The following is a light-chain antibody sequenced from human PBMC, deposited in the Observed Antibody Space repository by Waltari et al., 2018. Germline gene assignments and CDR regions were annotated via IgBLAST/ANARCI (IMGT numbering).Light chain of an antibody. CDR3: QVWDNTIDHVL. CDR2: DDS. Sequence: SYVLTQPPSVSVAPGQTATITCGGNNIGDRSVHWYQQRPGLSPVLVAYDDSARPSGIAERISGSTAPNTANLTISGVEGGDEADYYCQVWDNTIDHVLFGGGTKLTVL. V-gene: IGLV3-21*02. CDR1: NIGDRS. J-gene: IGLJ2*01.